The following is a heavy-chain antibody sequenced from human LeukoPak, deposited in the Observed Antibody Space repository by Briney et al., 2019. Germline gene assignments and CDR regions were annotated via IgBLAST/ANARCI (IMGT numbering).Heavy chain of an antibody. CDR2: ISGNSGGRT. J-gene: IGHJ5*02. D-gene: IGHD2-15*01. CDR3: AKSPEVIASWFDP. CDR1: GFTFSNYA. Sequence: SGGSLRLSCAASGFTFSNYAMSWVRQAPGKGLEWVSGISGNSGGRTYYADSVKGRFTISRDKSKNTLYLQMNSLRVEDTAVYYCAKSPEVIASWFDPWGQGTLVTVSS. V-gene: IGHV3-23*01.